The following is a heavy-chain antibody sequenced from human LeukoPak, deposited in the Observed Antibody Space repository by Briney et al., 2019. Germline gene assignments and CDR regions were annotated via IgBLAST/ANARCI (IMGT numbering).Heavy chain of an antibody. CDR3: ARGGGSGSYSGNWFDP. D-gene: IGHD3-10*01. CDR1: GGTFSSYA. V-gene: IGHV7-4-1*02. J-gene: IGHJ5*02. CDR2: INTNTGNP. Sequence: GASVKVSCKASGGTFSSYAMNWVRQAPGQGLEWMGWINTNTGNPTYAQGFTGRFVFSLDTSVSTAYLQISSLKAEDTAVYYCARGGGSGSYSGNWFDPWGQGTLVTVSS.